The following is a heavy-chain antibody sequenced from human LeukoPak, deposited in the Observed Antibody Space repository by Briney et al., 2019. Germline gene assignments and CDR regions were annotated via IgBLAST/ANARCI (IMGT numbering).Heavy chain of an antibody. CDR3: ARVGGYSGYYTSLDY. CDR2: ISSSSSYI. Sequence: GGSLRLSCAASAFTFSSYSMNLVRQAPGKGLEWVSSISSSSSYIYYADSVKGRFTISRDNAKNSLYLQMNSLRAEDTAVYYCARVGGYSGYYTSLDYWGQGTLVTVSS. V-gene: IGHV3-21*01. CDR1: AFTFSSYS. J-gene: IGHJ4*02. D-gene: IGHD5-12*01.